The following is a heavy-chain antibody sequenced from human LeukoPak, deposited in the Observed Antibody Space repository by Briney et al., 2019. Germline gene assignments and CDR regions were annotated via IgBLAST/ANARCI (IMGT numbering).Heavy chain of an antibody. CDR2: IYYSGST. CDR1: GGSICRSSYY. V-gene: IGHV4-39*01. D-gene: IGHD3-9*01. J-gene: IGHJ1*01. CDR3: ARGPGYFDWNPRAEYFQH. Sequence: SETLSLTCTVSGGSICRSSYYWGWIRQPPGKGLEWIGSIYYSGSTYYNPSLKSRVTISGDTSKNQFSLKLSSVTAADTAVYYCARGPGYFDWNPRAEYFQHWGQGTLVTVSS.